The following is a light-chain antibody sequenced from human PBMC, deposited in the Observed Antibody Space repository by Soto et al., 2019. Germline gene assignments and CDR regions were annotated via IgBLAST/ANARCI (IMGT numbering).Light chain of an antibody. CDR3: QQSYISPFT. J-gene: IGKJ3*01. V-gene: IGKV1-39*01. Sequence: DIQMTQSPSSLSTSVGDRVTITCRASQSISRNLNWYQQKPGNAPKLLIYAATSLQSGVPSRFGGSGSGTDFTLTISRLQPEDFATYYCQQSYISPFTFGPGTKVGIK. CDR2: AAT. CDR1: QSISRN.